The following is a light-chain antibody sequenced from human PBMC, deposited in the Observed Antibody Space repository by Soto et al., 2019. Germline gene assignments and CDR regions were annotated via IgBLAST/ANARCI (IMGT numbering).Light chain of an antibody. Sequence: QSVLTQPPSVSGAPGQRVTISCTGSSSNIGAGYDVHWYQQLPGTAPKLLIYGNSNRPSGVPDRFSGSKSGTSASLAFTGLQAEDEADYYCQSSDSSLNVFGTGTKLTVL. CDR3: QSSDSSLNV. CDR2: GNS. CDR1: SSNIGAGYD. V-gene: IGLV1-40*01. J-gene: IGLJ1*01.